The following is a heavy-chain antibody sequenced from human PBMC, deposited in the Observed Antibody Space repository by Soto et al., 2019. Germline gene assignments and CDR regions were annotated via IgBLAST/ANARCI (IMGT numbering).Heavy chain of an antibody. V-gene: IGHV3-21*01. CDR1: AFTFSSYS. D-gene: IGHD1-26*01. J-gene: IGHJ4*02. Sequence: EVQLVESGGGLVKPGGSLRLSCAASAFTFSSYSMNWVRQAPGKGLEWVSSISSSSTYIYYADSVKGRFTISRDNAKNSLYLKINSLRAEDTAVYYCARGSYHDYSGQGTLVTVSS. CDR2: ISSSSTYI. CDR3: ARGSYHDY.